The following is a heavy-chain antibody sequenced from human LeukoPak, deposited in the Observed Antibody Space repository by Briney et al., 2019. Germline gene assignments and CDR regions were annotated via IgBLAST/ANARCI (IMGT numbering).Heavy chain of an antibody. CDR2: AYTGGST. J-gene: IGHJ4*02. D-gene: IGHD6-13*01. CDR3: ARGLAAAGLYFDY. V-gene: IGHV3-53*01. CDR1: GFTVSSNY. Sequence: GGSLRLSCAASGFTVSSNYMTWVRQAPGKRLEWVSVAYTGGSTYSADSVKGRFTISRDNSKNTLYLQMNSLRAEDTAVYYCARGLAAAGLYFDYWGQGTLVTVSS.